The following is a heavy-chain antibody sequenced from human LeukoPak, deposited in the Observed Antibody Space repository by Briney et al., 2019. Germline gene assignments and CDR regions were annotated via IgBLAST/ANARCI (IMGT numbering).Heavy chain of an antibody. CDR1: AFTVSSDH. Sequence: GGSLRLSCAASAFTVSSDHMNWVRQAPGKGLEWVSVIYSGGSTYYADSVKGRFTISRHDSQNTLYLQMNSLRADDTAVYYCVYFDAIMATGDYWGQGTLVTVSS. V-gene: IGHV3-53*04. D-gene: IGHD3-22*01. J-gene: IGHJ4*02. CDR3: VYFDAIMATGDY. CDR2: IYSGGST.